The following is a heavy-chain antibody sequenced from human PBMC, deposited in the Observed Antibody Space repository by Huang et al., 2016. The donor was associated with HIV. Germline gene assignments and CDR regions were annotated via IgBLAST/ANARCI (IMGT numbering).Heavy chain of an antibody. CDR3: VRDAGGKNF. CDR1: GFSFESYS. J-gene: IGHJ4*02. D-gene: IGHD1-26*01. V-gene: IGHV3-48*01. CDR2: ISSRGGHI. Sequence: VQLVESGGGLVRPGGSLRLSCAASGFSFESYSMTWVRQAPGKTLEWLAYISSRGGHIYYADSVKGRFTISRDNARNSLFLQLSSLRVEDTAVYHCVRDAGGKNFWGQGTLVSVSS.